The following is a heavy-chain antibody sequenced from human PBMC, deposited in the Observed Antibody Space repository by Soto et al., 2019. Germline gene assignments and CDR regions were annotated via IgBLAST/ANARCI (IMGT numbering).Heavy chain of an antibody. CDR3: ARDFQQLRPWYFDL. CDR2: INAGNGNT. J-gene: IGHJ2*01. Sequence: GASVKVSCKASGYTFTSYAMHWLRQAPGQRLEWMGWINAGNGNTKYSQKFQGRVTITRDTSASTAYMELSSLRSEDTAVYYCARDFQQLRPWYFDLWGRGTLVTVSS. CDR1: GYTFTSYA. D-gene: IGHD6-13*01. V-gene: IGHV1-3*01.